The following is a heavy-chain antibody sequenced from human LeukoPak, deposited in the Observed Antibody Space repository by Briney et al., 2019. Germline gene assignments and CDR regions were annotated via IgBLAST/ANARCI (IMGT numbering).Heavy chain of an antibody. Sequence: GGSLRLSCAASGFTFSSYGMHWVREALGKGLGWVAFIRYDGSNKYYADSVKGRFTISRDNSKNTLYLQMKSLRAEDTAVYYCAKGGGYEAQYYYYYLDVWGKGTTVTISS. D-gene: IGHD5-12*01. V-gene: IGHV3-30*02. CDR3: AKGGGYEAQYYYYYLDV. CDR2: IRYDGSNK. J-gene: IGHJ6*03. CDR1: GFTFSSYG.